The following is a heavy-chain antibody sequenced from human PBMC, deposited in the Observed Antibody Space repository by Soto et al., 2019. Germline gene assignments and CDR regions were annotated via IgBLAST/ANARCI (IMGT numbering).Heavy chain of an antibody. Sequence: VASVKVSCKASGYTFTDCYVHWVRQAPGEGLEWMGWINPKSGGTNIAQRFKGRVNMTRDMSISTVYMEMNRLKSDDTAVYYCVRDGLVSSARYYFDYWAQGTMVTVSS. D-gene: IGHD6-13*01. V-gene: IGHV1-2*02. CDR2: INPKSGGT. J-gene: IGHJ4*02. CDR3: VRDGLVSSARYYFDY. CDR1: GYTFTDCY.